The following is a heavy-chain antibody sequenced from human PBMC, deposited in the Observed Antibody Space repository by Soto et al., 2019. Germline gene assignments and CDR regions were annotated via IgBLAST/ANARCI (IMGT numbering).Heavy chain of an antibody. J-gene: IGHJ6*02. CDR1: GYTFSGPH. CDR3: ARDFRTHSHGVDV. V-gene: IGHV1-2*05. D-gene: IGHD5-18*01. CDR2: IDPNSSGT. Sequence: QAQLVQSGPELRKPGASVKVSCKASGYTFSGPHIYWIRQAPGQGLEWMGRIDPNSSGTEFAQKFQGRVTLTRATSISTVYMELNSLRADDTGVYYCARDFRTHSHGVDVWGQGTAVTVSS.